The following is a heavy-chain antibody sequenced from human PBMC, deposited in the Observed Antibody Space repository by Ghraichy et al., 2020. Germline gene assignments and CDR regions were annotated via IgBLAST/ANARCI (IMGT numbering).Heavy chain of an antibody. V-gene: IGHV1-3*01. Sequence: ASVKVSCKTSRSHFTTSAMHWYRVGRVQMLEWMGWINAGNGNTKYSQKFQGRVTITRDTSASTAYMELSSLRSEDTAVYYCARWSGRNYYYYMDVWGKGTIVTVS. CDR2: INAGNGNT. J-gene: IGHJ6*03. D-gene: IGHD2-15*01. CDR3: ARWSGRNYYYYMDV. CDR1: RSHFTTSA.